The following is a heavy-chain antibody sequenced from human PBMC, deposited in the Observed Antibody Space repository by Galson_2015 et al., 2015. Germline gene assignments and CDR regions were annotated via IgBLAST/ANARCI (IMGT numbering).Heavy chain of an antibody. CDR2: MNPNSGNT. CDR3: ARGGGNYCSGGSCYSGYYYYYMDV. CDR1: GYTFTSYD. V-gene: IGHV1-8*01. J-gene: IGHJ6*03. D-gene: IGHD2-15*01. Sequence: SVKVSCKASGYTFTSYDINWVRQATGQGLEWMGWMNPNSGNTGYAQKFQGRVTMTRNTSISTAYMELSSLRSEDTAVYYCARGGGNYCSGGSCYSGYYYYYMDVWGKGTTVTVSS.